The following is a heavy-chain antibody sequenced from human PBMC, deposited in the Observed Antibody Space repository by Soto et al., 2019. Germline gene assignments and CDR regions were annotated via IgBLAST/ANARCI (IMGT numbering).Heavy chain of an antibody. CDR2: IYYSGST. CDR3: ARHLGYDSGGYYRNWFDP. CDR1: GGSISSGDYY. D-gene: IGHD3-22*01. Sequence: PSETLSLTCTVSGGSISSGDYYWSWIRQPPGKGLEWIGYIYYSGSTYYNPSLKSRVTISVDTSKNQFSLKLSSVTAADTAVYYCARHLGYDSGGYYRNWFDPWGQGTLVTVSS. V-gene: IGHV4-30-4*01. J-gene: IGHJ5*02.